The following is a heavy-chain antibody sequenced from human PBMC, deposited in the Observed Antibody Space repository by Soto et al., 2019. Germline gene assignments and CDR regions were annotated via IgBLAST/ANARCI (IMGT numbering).Heavy chain of an antibody. J-gene: IGHJ4*02. CDR1: GDSVCSNSAA. D-gene: IGHD6-19*01. CDR3: ARTTVAGTYSHFDY. CDR2: TYYRCKWYN. V-gene: IGHV6-1*01. Sequence: QTLSRTSAISGDSVCSNSAAWTCIRQSPSRGLEWLGRTYYRCKWYNDYAVSVKSRMTINPDTSKNQFSLQLNSVTPEDTAVYYCARTTVAGTYSHFDYWGQGTLVTVSS.